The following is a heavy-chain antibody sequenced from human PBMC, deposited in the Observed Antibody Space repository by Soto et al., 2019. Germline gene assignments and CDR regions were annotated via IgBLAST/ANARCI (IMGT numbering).Heavy chain of an antibody. D-gene: IGHD5-18*01. CDR3: ARGGGYSYGYSDY. CDR1: GGSTTHYY. J-gene: IGHJ4*02. Sequence: QVQLQESGPGLVKPSETLSLTCTVSGGSTTHYYWTWIRQPPGKGLEWIGSIYYSGITHYNPSLKSRVTISVDTANNQFSLKLNSVTAADTAVYYWARGGGYSYGYSDYWGQGTLVTVSS. V-gene: IGHV4-59*01. CDR2: IYYSGIT.